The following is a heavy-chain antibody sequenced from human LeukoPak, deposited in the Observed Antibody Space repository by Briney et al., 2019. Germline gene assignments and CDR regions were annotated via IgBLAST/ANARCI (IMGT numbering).Heavy chain of an antibody. Sequence: PGGSLRLSCAASGFPFSSYWLSWVRQAPGKGLEWVSGISGSGGSTDYADSVKGRFTISRDNSKNTLYLQMNSLRAEDTAVYYCAKVGKQWLVRDLWGQGTLVTVSS. J-gene: IGHJ4*02. D-gene: IGHD6-19*01. V-gene: IGHV3-23*01. CDR1: GFPFSSYW. CDR2: ISGSGGST. CDR3: AKVGKQWLVRDL.